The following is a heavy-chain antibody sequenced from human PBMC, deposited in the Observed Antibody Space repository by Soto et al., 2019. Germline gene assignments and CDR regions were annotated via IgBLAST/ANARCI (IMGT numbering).Heavy chain of an antibody. D-gene: IGHD3-22*01. CDR3: ARGITMLVVAPLPVGWFGP. CDR1: GGTFSSYA. V-gene: IGHV1-69*01. CDR2: IIPIFGTA. Sequence: QVQLVQSGAEVKKPGSSVKVSCKASGGTFSSYAISWVRQAPGQGLEWMGGIIPIFGTANYAQKFQGRVTITADEHTSTAYMELSSLRSEDTAVYYCARGITMLVVAPLPVGWFGPWGQGTLVTVSS. J-gene: IGHJ5*02.